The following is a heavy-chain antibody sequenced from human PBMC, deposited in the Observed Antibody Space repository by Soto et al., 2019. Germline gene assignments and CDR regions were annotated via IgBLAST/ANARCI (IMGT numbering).Heavy chain of an antibody. CDR3: ARERIAAAGTGGIDY. J-gene: IGHJ4*02. D-gene: IGHD6-13*01. CDR2: MNPNSGNT. CDR1: GYTFTSYD. V-gene: IGHV1-8*01. Sequence: ASVKVSCKASGYTFTSYDINWVRQATGQGLEWMGWMNPNSGNTGYAQKFQGRVTMTRNTSISTAYMELSSVTAADTAVYYCARERIAAAGTGGIDYWGQGTLVTVSS.